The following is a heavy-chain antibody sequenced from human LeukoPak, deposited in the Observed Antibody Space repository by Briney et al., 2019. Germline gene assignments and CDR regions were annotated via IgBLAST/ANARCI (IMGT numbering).Heavy chain of an antibody. CDR1: GGSISSSSYY. Sequence: PETLSLTCTVSGGSISSSSYYWGWTRQPPGKGLEGIGSIYYSGSTYYNPSLKSRVTISVDTSKNQFSLKLSSVTAADTAVYYCARMGSYYDFWSCYYFVYWGQGTLVTVSS. V-gene: IGHV4-39*01. CDR3: ARMGSYYDFWSCYYFVY. D-gene: IGHD3-3*01. J-gene: IGHJ4*02. CDR2: IYYSGST.